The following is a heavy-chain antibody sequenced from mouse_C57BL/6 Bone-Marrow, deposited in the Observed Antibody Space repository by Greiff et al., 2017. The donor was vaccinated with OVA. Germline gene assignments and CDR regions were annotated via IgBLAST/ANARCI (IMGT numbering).Heavy chain of an antibody. CDR1: GYTFTSYW. V-gene: IGHV1-75*01. CDR2: IFPGSGST. J-gene: IGHJ3*01. D-gene: IGHD1-1*01. Sequence: VQLQQPGTELVKPGASVKLSCKASGYTFTSYWMHWVKQRPGQGLEWIGWIFPGSGSTYYNEKFKGKATLTVDKSSSTAYMLLSSLTSEDSAVYFCAREGGGNYYGRICFAYWGQGTLVTVSA. CDR3: AREGGGNYYGRICFAY.